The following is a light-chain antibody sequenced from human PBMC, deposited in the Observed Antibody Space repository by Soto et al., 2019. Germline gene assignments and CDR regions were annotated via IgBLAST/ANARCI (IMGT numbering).Light chain of an antibody. J-gene: IGKJ1*01. V-gene: IGKV3-11*01. Sequence: EIVLTQSPATLSLSPGERATLSCRASQSVYNYLAWYQLKPGQAPRLLIYDASNRAAGIPARFGASGSATDFTLTISSLEPEDFAVYYCQQRSNWPRTFGQGTKVDIK. CDR2: DAS. CDR1: QSVYNY. CDR3: QQRSNWPRT.